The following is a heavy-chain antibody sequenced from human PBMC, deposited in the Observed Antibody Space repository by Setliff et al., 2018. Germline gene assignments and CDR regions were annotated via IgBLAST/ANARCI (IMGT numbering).Heavy chain of an antibody. V-gene: IGHV4-39*01. CDR2: IYYSGST. Sequence: SETLSLTCTVSGGSISSSSYYWGWIRQPPGKGLEWIGSIYYSGSTYYNPSLKSRITISVDTSKKQFSLKLSSVTATDTAVYYCARQVSWFDPWGQGTLVTVSS. CDR3: ARQVSWFDP. CDR1: GGSISSSSYY. J-gene: IGHJ5*02.